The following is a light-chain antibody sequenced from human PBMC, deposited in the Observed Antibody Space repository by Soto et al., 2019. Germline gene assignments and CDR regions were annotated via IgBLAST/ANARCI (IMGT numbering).Light chain of an antibody. Sequence: EIVLTQSPDTLSLSPGERATLSCRASQSVSSSLAWYQQKPGQAPRLLIYDASNRPTGIPARFSGSRSGTDSTLTISSREPEHFAVYYWQKRSNWTPELNFAPGTHVDIK. CDR3: QKRSNWTPELN. CDR2: DAS. CDR1: QSVSSS. V-gene: IGKV3-11*01. J-gene: IGKJ3*01.